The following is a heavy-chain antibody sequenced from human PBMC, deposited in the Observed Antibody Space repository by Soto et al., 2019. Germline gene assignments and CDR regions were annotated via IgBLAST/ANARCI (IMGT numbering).Heavy chain of an antibody. D-gene: IGHD2-15*01. CDR3: AKGGSAYCSGGSCYHPFDY. J-gene: IGHJ4*02. CDR2: ISGSGGGT. V-gene: IGHV3-23*01. Sequence: RLSCAASGFIFSTYAMSWVRQAPGKGLEWVSTISGSGGGTYYADSVKGRFTISRDNSKNTLYLQMNGLRAEDTAVYYCAKGGSAYCSGGSCYHPFDYWGQGTQVTVS. CDR1: GFIFSTYA.